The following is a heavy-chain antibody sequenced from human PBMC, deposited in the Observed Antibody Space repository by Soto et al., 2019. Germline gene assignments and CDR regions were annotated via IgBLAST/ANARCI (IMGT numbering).Heavy chain of an antibody. Sequence: SETLSLTFTFSGGSMISYYWSWIRQPPGRGLEWIGFIYYAGSTKYNPSLNSRVTISVDTSKDQFSLTVTSVTAADTAVYYCARRIVATETSDYWGQGTLVTVSS. D-gene: IGHD5-12*01. V-gene: IGHV4-59*08. CDR2: IYYAGST. CDR1: GGSMISYY. CDR3: ARRIVATETSDY. J-gene: IGHJ4*02.